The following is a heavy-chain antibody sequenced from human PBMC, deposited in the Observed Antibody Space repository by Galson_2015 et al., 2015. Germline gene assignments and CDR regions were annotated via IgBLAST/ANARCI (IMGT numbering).Heavy chain of an antibody. J-gene: IGHJ3*02. D-gene: IGHD2-2*01. CDR3: AIYCSSTSCHPGAFDI. CDR2: ISGSGGST. Sequence: SLRLSCAASGLTFSSYAMSWVRQAPGKGLEWVSAISGSGGSTYYADSVKGRFTISRDNSKNTLYLQMNSLRAEDTAVYYCAIYCSSTSCHPGAFDIWGQGTMVTVSS. CDR1: GLTFSSYA. V-gene: IGHV3-23*01.